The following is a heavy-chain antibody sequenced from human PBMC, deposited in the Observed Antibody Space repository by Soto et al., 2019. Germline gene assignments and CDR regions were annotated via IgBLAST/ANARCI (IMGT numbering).Heavy chain of an antibody. J-gene: IGHJ6*02. CDR1: GGSFSGYY. CDR2: INHSGST. Sequence: QVQLQQWGAGLLKPSETLSLTCAVYGGSFSGYYWSWIRQPPGKGLAWIGEINHSGSTNYNPSLKSRVTISVDTSKNQFSLKLSSVTAADTAVYYCARFRSGHYYYGMDVWGQGTTVTVSS. CDR3: ARFRSGHYYYGMDV. V-gene: IGHV4-34*01. D-gene: IGHD1-1*01.